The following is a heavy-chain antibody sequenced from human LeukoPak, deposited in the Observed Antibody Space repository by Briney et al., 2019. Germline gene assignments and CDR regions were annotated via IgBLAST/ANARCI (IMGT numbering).Heavy chain of an antibody. V-gene: IGHV3-30*18. Sequence: PGRSLRLSCAASGFTFSNYVMHWVRQAPGKGLEWVAATSYDGSNKDYADSVKGRFTISRANSKNTLYLQMNSLRAEDRAVYYCAKDHVGTWSALDYWGQGTLVTVSS. CDR1: GFTFSNYV. CDR3: AKDHVGTWSALDY. J-gene: IGHJ4*02. CDR2: TSYDGSNK. D-gene: IGHD6-13*01.